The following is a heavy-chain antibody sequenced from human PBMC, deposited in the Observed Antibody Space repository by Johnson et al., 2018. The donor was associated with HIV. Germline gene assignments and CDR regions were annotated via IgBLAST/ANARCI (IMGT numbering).Heavy chain of an antibody. J-gene: IGHJ3*02. D-gene: IGHD3-10*01. V-gene: IGHV3-23*04. Sequence: VQLVESGGGLVQPGGSLRLSCVASGLTFSSYGMSWVRPAPGMGPEWVSGISGRGGSTYYADSVKGRFTISRDNSKNTLYLQMNSLRAEDTAVYYCAKDYEWFGEFVDAFDIWGQGTMVTVSS. CDR2: ISGRGGST. CDR3: AKDYEWFGEFVDAFDI. CDR1: GLTFSSYG.